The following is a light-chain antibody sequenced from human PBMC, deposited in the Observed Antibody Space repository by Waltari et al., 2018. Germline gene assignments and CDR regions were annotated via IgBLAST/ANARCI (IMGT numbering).Light chain of an antibody. CDR3: QQYNNYPMYT. Sequence: DIQMTQSPSTLFASVGHRVTITCRASQSIDIWLAWYQQKPGTVPKLLIYKASSLESGVPSRFSGSGSGTEFTLTISSLQPDDFATYYCQQYNNYPMYTFGQGTKLEIK. CDR1: QSIDIW. J-gene: IGKJ2*01. CDR2: KAS. V-gene: IGKV1-5*03.